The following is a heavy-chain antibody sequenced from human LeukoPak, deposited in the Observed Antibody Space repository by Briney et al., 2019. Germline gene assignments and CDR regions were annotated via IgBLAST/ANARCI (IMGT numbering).Heavy chain of an antibody. Sequence: ASVKVSCKASGYTFTSYGISWVRQAPGQGLEWMGWISAYNGNTNYAQKLQGRVTITTDTSTSTAYMELRSLRSDDTAVYYCARGSAGSLAAAHSLLHYWGQGTLVTVSS. V-gene: IGHV1-18*01. J-gene: IGHJ4*02. D-gene: IGHD6-13*01. CDR1: GYTFTSYG. CDR2: ISAYNGNT. CDR3: ARGSAGSLAAAHSLLHY.